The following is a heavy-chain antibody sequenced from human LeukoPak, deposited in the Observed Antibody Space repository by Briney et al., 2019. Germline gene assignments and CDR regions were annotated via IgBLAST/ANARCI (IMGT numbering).Heavy chain of an antibody. J-gene: IGHJ4*02. CDR2: ISGSGGST. CDR1: RFTFSNYA. D-gene: IGHD6-6*01. CDR3: AKEPLAARTFDY. V-gene: IGHV3-23*01. Sequence: PGGSLRLSCAASRFTFSNYAMNWVRQAPGKGLEWVSAISGSGGSTYYADSVKGRFTISRDNSKNTLYLQMNSLRAEDTAVYYCAKEPLAARTFDYWGQGTLVTVSS.